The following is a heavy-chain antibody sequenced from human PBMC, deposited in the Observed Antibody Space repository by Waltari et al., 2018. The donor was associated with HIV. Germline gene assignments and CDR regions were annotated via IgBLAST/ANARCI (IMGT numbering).Heavy chain of an antibody. CDR1: GLSLSTTGVG. CDR3: AHSYLFSSGHKRIPTNPDY. V-gene: IGHV2-5*01. CDR2: IYWNDDK. D-gene: IGHD6-19*01. Sequence: QITLKESCPTLVNPTQTLTLTCTLSGLSLSTTGVGVGWIRPPPANALEWLALIYWNDDKRYSPSLKSRLTITRDTSKNQVVFTMTNMDPVDTATYFCAHSYLFSSGHKRIPTNPDYWGQGTLVTVSS. J-gene: IGHJ4*02.